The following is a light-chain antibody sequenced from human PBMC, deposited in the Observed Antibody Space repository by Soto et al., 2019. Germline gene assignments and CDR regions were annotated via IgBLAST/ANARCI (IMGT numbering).Light chain of an antibody. CDR2: DAS. V-gene: IGKV3-20*01. J-gene: IGKJ1*01. CDR3: QQYIDWPPGT. Sequence: EFVLTQSPGTLSLSPGERATLSCRSSQTVRNNYLAWYQQKPGQAPRLLIYDASSRATGIPDRFSGGGSGTEFALTISGLQSDDFSVYYCQQYIDWPPGTLGQGTKVDIK. CDR1: QTVRNNY.